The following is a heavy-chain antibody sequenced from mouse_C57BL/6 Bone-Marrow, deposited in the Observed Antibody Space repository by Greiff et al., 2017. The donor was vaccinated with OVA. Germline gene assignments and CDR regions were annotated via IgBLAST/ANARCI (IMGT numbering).Heavy chain of an antibody. V-gene: IGHV1-82*01. D-gene: IGHD1-1*01. CDR2: IYPGDGDT. Sequence: LQESGPELVKPGASVKISCKASGYAFSSSWMNWVKQRPGKGLEWIGRIYPGDGDTNYNGKFKGKATLTADKSSSTAYMQLSSLTSEDSAVYFCARYYGSLYYFDYWGQGTTLTVSS. J-gene: IGHJ2*01. CDR3: ARYYGSLYYFDY. CDR1: GYAFSSSW.